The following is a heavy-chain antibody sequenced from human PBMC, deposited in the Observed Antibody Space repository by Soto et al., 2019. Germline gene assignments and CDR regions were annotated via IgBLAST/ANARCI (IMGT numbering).Heavy chain of an antibody. CDR3: ASGYDILTGYPRGDYYGMDV. D-gene: IGHD3-9*01. Sequence: SETLSITFTVCGDSISSSSYYWGWIRQPPGKGLEWIGSIYYSGSTYYNPSLKSRVTISVDTSKNQFSLKLSSVTAADTAVYYCASGYDILTGYPRGDYYGMDVWGQGTTVTVSS. V-gene: IGHV4-39*01. J-gene: IGHJ6*02. CDR2: IYYSGST. CDR1: GDSISSSSYY.